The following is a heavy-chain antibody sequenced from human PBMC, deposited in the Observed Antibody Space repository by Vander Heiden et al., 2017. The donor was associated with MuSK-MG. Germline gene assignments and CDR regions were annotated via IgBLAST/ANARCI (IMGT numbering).Heavy chain of an antibody. J-gene: IGHJ5*02. CDR1: GFTFSTYG. V-gene: IGHV3-23*01. CDR3: AKTPTYYYDSSGYYYGA. D-gene: IGHD3-22*01. CDR2: ISGSGGST. Sequence: EVQLLESGGGLVQPGGSLRLSCAASGFTFSTYGMGWVRQAPGKGLEWVSAISGSGGSTYYADSVKGRFTISRDNSKNTLYLQMNSLRAEDTAVYYCAKTPTYYYDSSGYYYGAWGQGTLVTVSS.